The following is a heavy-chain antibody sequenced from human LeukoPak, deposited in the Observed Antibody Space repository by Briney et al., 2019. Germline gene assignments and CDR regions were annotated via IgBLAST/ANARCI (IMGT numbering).Heavy chain of an antibody. J-gene: IGHJ4*02. CDR3: ARLYGDYVLPVDY. D-gene: IGHD4-17*01. Sequence: PSETLSLTCTVSGDSISTSTYYWGWIRQPPGKGLEWIGSISYSGSAYYNPSLKSRVTISVDTSKNQSSLKLSSVTAADTAVYYCARLYGDYVLPVDYWGQGTLVTVSS. CDR2: ISYSGSA. V-gene: IGHV4-39*01. CDR1: GDSISTSTYY.